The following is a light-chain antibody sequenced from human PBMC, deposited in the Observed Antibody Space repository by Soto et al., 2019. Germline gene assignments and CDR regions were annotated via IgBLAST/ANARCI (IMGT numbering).Light chain of an antibody. CDR3: QQYNNWPPDRT. V-gene: IGKV3-15*01. CDR2: GAS. Sequence: EIAMTQSPATLSVSPGERATLSCRASQSVSSNLAWYQQKPGQAPRLLIYGASTRATGIPARFSGSGSGTEFTLTISSLQSEDFAIYFWQQYNNWPPDRTFGQGTKVEIK. CDR1: QSVSSN. J-gene: IGKJ1*01.